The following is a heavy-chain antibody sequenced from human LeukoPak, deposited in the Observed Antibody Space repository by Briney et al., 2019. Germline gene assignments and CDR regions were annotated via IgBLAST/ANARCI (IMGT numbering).Heavy chain of an antibody. CDR2: ITTSAGER. J-gene: IGHJ3*01. CDR3: ARGGLGELITPRDPFDF. D-gene: IGHD3-10*01. CDR1: GFTLGNYD. V-gene: IGHV3-13*01. Sequence: GGSLRRSCAASGFTLGNYDMHWVRQPPGKGLEWVSAITTSAGERYYVDSVRGRFTISRDVAKNSLFLQMTGLRAGDTAVYFCARGGLGELITPRDPFDFWGHGTMVPVSS.